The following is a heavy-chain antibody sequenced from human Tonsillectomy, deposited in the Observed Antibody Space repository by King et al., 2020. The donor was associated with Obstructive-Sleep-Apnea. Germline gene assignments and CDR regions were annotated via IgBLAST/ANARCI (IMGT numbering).Heavy chain of an antibody. Sequence: VQLQESGPGLVKPSETLSLTCTVSGGSISSYYWSWIRQPPGKGLEWIGNIYYSGSTNYNPSLKSRVTISVDTSKNQFSLKLSSVTAADTAVYYCARPYYDFWSGSYGMDVWGQGTTVTVSS. V-gene: IGHV4-59*01. J-gene: IGHJ6*02. CDR3: ARPYYDFWSGSYGMDV. D-gene: IGHD3-3*01. CDR1: GGSISSYY. CDR2: IYYSGST.